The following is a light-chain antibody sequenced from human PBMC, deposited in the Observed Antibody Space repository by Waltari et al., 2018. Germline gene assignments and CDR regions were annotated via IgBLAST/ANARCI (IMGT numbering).Light chain of an antibody. Sequence: SYELTQPHSVSVSPGQTATNTCSGRNMGETIVCWYQQTSGQSPVLIIYENDKRPAGIPERFSASNSGNKATLTISQTQATDEADYYCQAWDIYSGFVFGPGTTVSVL. J-gene: IGLJ1*01. CDR3: QAWDIYSGFV. CDR2: END. V-gene: IGLV3-1*01. CDR1: NMGETI.